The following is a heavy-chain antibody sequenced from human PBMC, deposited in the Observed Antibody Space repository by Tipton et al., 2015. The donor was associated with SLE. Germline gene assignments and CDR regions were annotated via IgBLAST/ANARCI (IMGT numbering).Heavy chain of an antibody. CDR1: GGTSRGYW. V-gene: IGHV4-34*01. CDR3: ARHITGTRAFDI. J-gene: IGHJ3*02. CDR2: IYQSGST. Sequence: TLSLTCAVYGGTSRGYWWSWIRQSPGSGLRWIGEIYQSGSTHYSPSLESRISISVDTSKKQVSLELRSVTAADTAVYYCARHITGTRAFDIWGQGTMVTVSS. D-gene: IGHD1-7*01.